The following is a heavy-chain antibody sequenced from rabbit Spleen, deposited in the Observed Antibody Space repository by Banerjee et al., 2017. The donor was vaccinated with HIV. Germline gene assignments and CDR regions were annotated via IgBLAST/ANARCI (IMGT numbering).Heavy chain of an antibody. D-gene: IGHD8-1*01. J-gene: IGHJ4*01. CDR3: ARDAGSGHYIDAYFDL. CDR1: GFSFNVNYD. V-gene: IGHV1S40*01. CDR2: IYTGNGKT. Sequence: QSLEESGGDLVKPGASLTLTCTASGFSFNVNYDMCWVRQAPGKGLEWIGCIYTGNGKTYYASWAKGRFTISKTSSTVDLKMTSLTVADTATYFCARDAGSGHYIDAYFDLWGQGTLVTVS.